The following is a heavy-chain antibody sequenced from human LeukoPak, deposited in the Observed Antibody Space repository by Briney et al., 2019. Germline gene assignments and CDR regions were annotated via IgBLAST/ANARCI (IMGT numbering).Heavy chain of an antibody. D-gene: IGHD1-7*01. Sequence: GGSLRLSCAASGFTFSSYIMNWVRQAPGKGLEWVSYISTGSSTIYYADSVRGRFTISRDNAKNSLFLQMSSLRAEDAAVYYCARGNSKRLFDSWGQGTLVTASS. CDR3: ARGNSKRLFDS. J-gene: IGHJ4*02. CDR1: GFTFSSYI. CDR2: ISTGSSTI. V-gene: IGHV3-48*01.